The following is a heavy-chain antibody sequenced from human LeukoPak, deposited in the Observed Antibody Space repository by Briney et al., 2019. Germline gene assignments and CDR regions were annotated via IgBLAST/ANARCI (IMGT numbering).Heavy chain of an antibody. J-gene: IGHJ5*02. CDR1: GGSFSGSY. D-gene: IGHD3-9*01. CDR3: AGGHRNWLLSWFDP. Sequence: PSETLSLTCAVYGGSFSGSYWSWIRRPPGKGLEWIGEINDSENTNYNPSLKSRVTISIDTSKNQFSLTLTSVTAADTAVYYCAGGHRNWLLSWFDPWGRGTLVTVSS. CDR2: INDSENT. V-gene: IGHV4-34*01.